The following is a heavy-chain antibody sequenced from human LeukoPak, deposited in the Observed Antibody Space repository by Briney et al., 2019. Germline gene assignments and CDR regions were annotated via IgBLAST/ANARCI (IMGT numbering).Heavy chain of an antibody. CDR2: VSGNGVST. Sequence: GGSLRLSCAASGFTFSSYAMSWVRQAPGKGLEWVSGVSGNGVSTDYADSAKGRFTISRDNSKNTLHLQMNSLRAEDTAVYYCARDTSSGFDYWGQGTLVTVSS. J-gene: IGHJ4*02. CDR3: ARDTSSGFDY. CDR1: GFTFSSYA. D-gene: IGHD3-10*01. V-gene: IGHV3-23*01.